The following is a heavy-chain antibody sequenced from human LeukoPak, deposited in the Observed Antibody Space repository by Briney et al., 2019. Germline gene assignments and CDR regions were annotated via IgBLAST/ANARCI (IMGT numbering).Heavy chain of an antibody. Sequence: SVKVSCKASGGTFSSYTISWVRQAPGQGLEWMGRIIPIFGTANYAQKFQGRVTITADKSTSTAYMELRSLRSEDTAVYYCARDRRYNDSSCYWEALGGAFDIWGQGTMVTVSS. CDR1: GGTFSSYT. V-gene: IGHV1-69*08. CDR3: ARDRRYNDSSCYWEALGGAFDI. D-gene: IGHD3-22*01. CDR2: IIPIFGTA. J-gene: IGHJ3*02.